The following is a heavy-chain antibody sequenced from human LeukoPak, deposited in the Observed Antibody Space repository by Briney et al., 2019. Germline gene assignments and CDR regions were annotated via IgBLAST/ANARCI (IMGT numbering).Heavy chain of an antibody. J-gene: IGHJ4*02. Sequence: ASVTVSCKASGYTFTSYAMNWVRQAPGQGLEWMGWTNTNTGNPTYAQGFTGRFVFSLDTSVSTAYLQISSLKAEDTAVYYCARVGSSGWDDFDYWGQGTLVTVSS. V-gene: IGHV7-4-1*02. CDR3: ARVGSSGWDDFDY. CDR2: TNTNTGNP. CDR1: GYTFTSYA. D-gene: IGHD6-19*01.